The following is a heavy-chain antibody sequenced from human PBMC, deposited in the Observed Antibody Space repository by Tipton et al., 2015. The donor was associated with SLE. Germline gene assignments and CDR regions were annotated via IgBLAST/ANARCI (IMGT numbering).Heavy chain of an antibody. CDR3: ARAQRLVRWLDP. CDR1: GGSFSGYY. J-gene: IGHJ5*02. CDR2: INHSGSP. D-gene: IGHD6-13*01. Sequence: TLSLTCAVYGGSFSGYYWSWIRQAPGKGLEWIGEINHSGSPNYNPSLKSRITISVDTSKNQFSLKLSSVTAADTAVYYCARAQRLVRWLDPWVQGTLVTVSS. V-gene: IGHV4-34*01.